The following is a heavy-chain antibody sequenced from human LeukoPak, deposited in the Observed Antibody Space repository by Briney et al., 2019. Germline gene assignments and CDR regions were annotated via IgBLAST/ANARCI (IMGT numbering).Heavy chain of an antibody. D-gene: IGHD3-22*01. CDR3: ARDRGPYYDSSGYYFPDY. V-gene: IGHV1-46*01. CDR2: INPSGGST. Sequence: GASVKVSCKASGYTFTSYYMHWVRQAPGQGLEWMGIINPSGGSTSYAQKFQGRVTMARDTSTSTVYMELSSLRSEDTAVYYCARDRGPYYDSSGYYFPDYWSQGTLVTVSS. J-gene: IGHJ4*02. CDR1: GYTFTSYY.